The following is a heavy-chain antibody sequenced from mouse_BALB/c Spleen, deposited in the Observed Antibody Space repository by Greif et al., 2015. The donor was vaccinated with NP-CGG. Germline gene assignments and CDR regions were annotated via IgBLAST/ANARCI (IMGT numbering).Heavy chain of an antibody. V-gene: IGHV1-69*02. CDR3: ARGTVVPYFDY. J-gene: IGHJ2*01. CDR2: IDPSDSET. D-gene: IGHD1-1*01. Sequence: VQLQQSGAELVKPGAPVKLSCKASGYTFTSYWMNWVKQRPGRGLEWIGRIDPSDSETHYNQKFKDKATLTVDKSSSTAYIQLSSLTSEDSAVYYCARGTVVPYFDYWGQGTTLTVSS. CDR1: GYTFTSYW.